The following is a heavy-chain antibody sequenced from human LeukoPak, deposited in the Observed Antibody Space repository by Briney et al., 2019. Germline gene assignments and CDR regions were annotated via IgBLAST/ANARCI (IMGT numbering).Heavy chain of an antibody. CDR2: ISSSSSYI. CDR1: GFTFDDYG. CDR3: ARDTKDC. Sequence: GGSLRLSCAASGFTFDDYGMSWVRQAPRKGLEWVSSISSSSSYIYYADSVEGRFTISRDNAKNSLYLQMNSLRAEDTAVYYCARDTKDCWGQGTLVTVSS. J-gene: IGHJ4*02. D-gene: IGHD2-8*01. V-gene: IGHV3-21*01.